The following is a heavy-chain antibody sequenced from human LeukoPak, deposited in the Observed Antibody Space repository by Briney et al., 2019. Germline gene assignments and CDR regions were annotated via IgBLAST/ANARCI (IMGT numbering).Heavy chain of an antibody. D-gene: IGHD3-22*01. CDR2: IYYSGST. CDR3: AKAGVRYFDSSGLYAFDF. V-gene: IGHV4-39*01. Sequence: SQTLSLTCAVAAGSISSTSYYWAWIRQPPGTGLEWIGTIYYSGSTYHNPSLKSRVTMSVDTSRNQFSLKLSSVDAADTAVYYCAKAGVRYFDSSGLYAFDFWGQGTKVTVSS. CDR1: AGSISSTSYY. J-gene: IGHJ3*01.